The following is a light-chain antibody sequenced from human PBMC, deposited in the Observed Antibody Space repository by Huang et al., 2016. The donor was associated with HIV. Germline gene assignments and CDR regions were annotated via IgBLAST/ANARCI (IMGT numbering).Light chain of an antibody. V-gene: IGKV4-1*01. CDR2: GAS. CDR3: QQYYASSIT. CDR1: QSVLHSSSNKTF. Sequence: DIVMTQSPDSLAVSLGERATINCKSSQSVLHSSSNKTFLAWYQQKPGQPPKLLIYGASTRGSGVPDRLRGRGSATEFTLTISSLQAEDVAVYYCQQYYASSITFGQGTRLEIK. J-gene: IGKJ5*01.